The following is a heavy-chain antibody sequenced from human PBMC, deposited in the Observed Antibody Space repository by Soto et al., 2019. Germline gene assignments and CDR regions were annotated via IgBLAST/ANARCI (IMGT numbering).Heavy chain of an antibody. Sequence: QLQLQESGPGLVKPSETLSLTCTVSGGSISSSSYYWGWIRQPPGKGLEWFGSIYYSGSTYYNPSHKSRVTISVDTSKNQFSLKLSSVTAADTAVYDCARGITGTTYYYYMDVWGKGTTVTVSS. CDR2: IYYSGST. J-gene: IGHJ6*03. CDR3: ARGITGTTYYYYMDV. D-gene: IGHD1-7*01. V-gene: IGHV4-39*01. CDR1: GGSISSSSYY.